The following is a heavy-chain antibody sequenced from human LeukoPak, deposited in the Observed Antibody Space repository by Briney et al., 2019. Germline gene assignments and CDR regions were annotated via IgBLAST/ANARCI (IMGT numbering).Heavy chain of an antibody. V-gene: IGHV3-74*01. CDR2: INSDGSST. J-gene: IGHJ6*04. CDR1: GFTFSSYW. D-gene: IGHD3-3*01. Sequence: GGSLRLSCAASGFTFSSYWMHWVRQAPGKGLVWVSRINSDGSSTSYADSVKGRFTISRDNAKNSLYLQMNSLRAEDTAVYYCARSLRFLEWTPVQDVWGKGTTVTVSS. CDR3: ARSLRFLEWTPVQDV.